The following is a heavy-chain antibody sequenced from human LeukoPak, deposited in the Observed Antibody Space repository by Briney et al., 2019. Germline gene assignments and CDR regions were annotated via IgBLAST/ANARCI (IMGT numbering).Heavy chain of an antibody. V-gene: IGHV3-7*03. CDR1: GFTFSRYW. Sequence: GGSLRLSCAASGFTFSRYWMSWVRQAPGKGLEWVANIKQDGSEKNYVDSVKGRFTISRDNAKNSLYLQMNSLRAEDTAVYYCAKGGGSGYAFDYWGQGTLVTVSS. D-gene: IGHD3-3*01. CDR2: IKQDGSEK. CDR3: AKGGGSGYAFDY. J-gene: IGHJ4*02.